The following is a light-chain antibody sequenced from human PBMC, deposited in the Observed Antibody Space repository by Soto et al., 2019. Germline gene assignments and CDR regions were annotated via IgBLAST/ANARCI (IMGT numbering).Light chain of an antibody. CDR3: MQALQTPRFT. Sequence: DIVMTQSPLSLPVIACEPASISCRSSQSLLHSNGYNYFDWYLQKPGQSPQLLIYLGSNRASGVPYTFSGSGSGTDFTLKISRVEAEDVGVYYCMQALQTPRFTFGPGTKVDIK. CDR2: LGS. J-gene: IGKJ3*01. V-gene: IGKV2-28*01. CDR1: QSLLHSNGYNY.